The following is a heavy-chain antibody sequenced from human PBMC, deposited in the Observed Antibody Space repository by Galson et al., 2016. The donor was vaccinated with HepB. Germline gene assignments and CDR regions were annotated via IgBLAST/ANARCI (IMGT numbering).Heavy chain of an antibody. Sequence: SVKVSCKASGFTFSHSAVQWVRQARGLRLEWIGWIVIGTNDTKYAQEFQERVTITRDMSTSTAYMELNGLRSEDTAVYYCAAATYYGAEEMGYWGQGTPVTVSS. D-gene: IGHD1-26*01. J-gene: IGHJ4*02. CDR3: AAATYYGAEEMGY. V-gene: IGHV1-58*01. CDR1: GFTFSHSA. CDR2: IVIGTNDT.